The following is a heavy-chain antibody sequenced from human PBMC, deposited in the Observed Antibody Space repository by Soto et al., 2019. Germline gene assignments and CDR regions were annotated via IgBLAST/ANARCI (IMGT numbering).Heavy chain of an antibody. V-gene: IGHV4-31*03. J-gene: IGHJ3*02. Sequence: SETLSLTCTVSGGSISSGGYYWSWIRQHPGKGLEWIGYIYYSGSTYYNPSLKSRVTISVDTSKNQFSLKLSSVTAADTAVYYCARVWFGELLGPDAFDIWGQGTMVTVSS. CDR1: GGSISSGGYY. CDR2: IYYSGST. CDR3: ARVWFGELLGPDAFDI. D-gene: IGHD3-10*01.